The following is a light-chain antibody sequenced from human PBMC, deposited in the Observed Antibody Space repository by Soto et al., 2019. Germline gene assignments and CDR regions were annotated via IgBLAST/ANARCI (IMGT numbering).Light chain of an antibody. Sequence: DIQMPQSPSSLSASVGDRATITCRASQSINSYLNWYQQKPGKAPKLLIYAASSLQSGVPSRFSGSGSGTDFTLTISSLQPEDFATYYCQQSYSTPRTFGQGTKVDI. V-gene: IGKV1-39*01. CDR3: QQSYSTPRT. J-gene: IGKJ1*01. CDR2: AAS. CDR1: QSINSY.